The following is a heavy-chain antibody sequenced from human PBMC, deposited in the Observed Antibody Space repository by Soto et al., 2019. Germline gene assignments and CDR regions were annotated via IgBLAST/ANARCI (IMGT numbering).Heavy chain of an antibody. Sequence: EVQLVESGGGLVKPGGSLRLPCAASGFTFSKAWMSWVRQAPGKGLEWVGRIKSKTDDGTTDYAAPVKGRFTISRDDSKKTLYLQMNSLKSEDTAVYYCAAEGPGYCSSISCYGFDYWGQGTLVTVSS. CDR2: IKSKTDDGTT. J-gene: IGHJ4*02. CDR1: GFTFSKAW. D-gene: IGHD2-2*01. CDR3: AAEGPGYCSSISCYGFDY. V-gene: IGHV3-15*01.